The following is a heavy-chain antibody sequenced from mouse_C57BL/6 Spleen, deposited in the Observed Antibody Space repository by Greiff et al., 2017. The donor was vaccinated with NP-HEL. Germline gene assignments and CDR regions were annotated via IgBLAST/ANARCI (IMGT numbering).Heavy chain of an antibody. Sequence: QVQLQQSGPGLVAPSQSLSITCTVSGFSFTSYGVDWVRQPPGKGLEWLGVLWGGGSTNYTSALMSRLSISKDNTKSQALFKLNSLQTDDTAMYYCAKKAARGYAMDYWGQGTSVTVSS. D-gene: IGHD6-1*01. V-gene: IGHV2-9*01. CDR1: GFSFTSYG. CDR3: AKKAARGYAMDY. CDR2: LWGGGST. J-gene: IGHJ4*01.